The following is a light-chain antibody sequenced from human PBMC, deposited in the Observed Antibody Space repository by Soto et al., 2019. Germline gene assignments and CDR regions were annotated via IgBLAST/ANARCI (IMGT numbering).Light chain of an antibody. CDR3: QHYRRNTWS. V-gene: IGKV1-5*01. Sequence: DIQMTQSPSTLSASVGGRVTITCRASQSVGTWVAWYQQKPGKAPKLLIYGASNLESGVPSRFSGCGSGTEFTLTITTLQPDDFATYFCQHYRRNTWSFGPGTKVDI. J-gene: IGKJ1*01. CDR1: QSVGTW. CDR2: GAS.